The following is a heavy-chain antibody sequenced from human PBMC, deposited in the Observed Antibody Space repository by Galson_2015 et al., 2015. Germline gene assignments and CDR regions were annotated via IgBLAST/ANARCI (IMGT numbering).Heavy chain of an antibody. CDR1: GYIFTDYF. Sequence: SVKVSCKASGYIFTDYFMHWVRQAPGQGLEWLGWINPSSGGTNYAQKFQGWVTMTRDTSISTAYIELSRLRSNDTAVYYCARFSGWADRTFDIWGQGTMVTVSS. J-gene: IGHJ3*02. D-gene: IGHD1-14*01. CDR3: ARFSGWADRTFDI. V-gene: IGHV1-2*04. CDR2: INPSSGGT.